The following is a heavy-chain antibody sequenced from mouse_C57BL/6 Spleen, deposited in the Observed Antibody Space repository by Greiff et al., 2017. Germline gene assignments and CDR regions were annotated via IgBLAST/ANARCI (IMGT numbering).Heavy chain of an antibody. D-gene: IGHD1-1*01. CDR3: AKDEYGGSYPFDV. J-gene: IGHJ1*03. Sequence: VQLQQSGAELVKPGASVKISCKASGYAFSSYWMNWVKQRPGKGLEWIGQIYPGDGDTNYNGKFKGKATLTADKSSSTAYLQLSSLTSEDSAVYVGAKDEYGGSYPFDVWGTGTTVTVSS. V-gene: IGHV1-80*01. CDR1: GYAFSSYW. CDR2: IYPGDGDT.